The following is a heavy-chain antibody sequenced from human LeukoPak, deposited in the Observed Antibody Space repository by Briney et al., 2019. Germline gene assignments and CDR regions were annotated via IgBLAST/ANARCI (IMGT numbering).Heavy chain of an antibody. CDR1: GGSISSYY. Sequence: SETLSLTCTVSGGSISSYYWSWIRQPPGKGLEWIGYIYYSGSTNYNPSLKSRVTISVDTSKNQFSLKLSSVTAADTAVYYCARDSSSWYKRWFDPWGQGTLVTVSS. D-gene: IGHD6-13*01. CDR2: IYYSGST. J-gene: IGHJ5*02. V-gene: IGHV4-59*01. CDR3: ARDSSSWYKRWFDP.